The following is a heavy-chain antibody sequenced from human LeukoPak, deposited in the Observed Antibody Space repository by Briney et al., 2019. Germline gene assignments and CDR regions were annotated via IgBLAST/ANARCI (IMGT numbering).Heavy chain of an antibody. CDR3: ARSSSLPWFGEFDC. D-gene: IGHD3-10*01. CDR2: ISGSGGST. CDR1: GVTFSSYG. V-gene: IGHV3-23*01. J-gene: IGHJ4*02. Sequence: GGSLRLSCAAAGVTFSSYGMSWVGQAPGKGGEWVSSISGSGGSTYYADSVKGRFTISRDNSKNTLYLQMNSLRAEDTAMYYCARSSSLPWFGEFDCWGQGTVVTVSS.